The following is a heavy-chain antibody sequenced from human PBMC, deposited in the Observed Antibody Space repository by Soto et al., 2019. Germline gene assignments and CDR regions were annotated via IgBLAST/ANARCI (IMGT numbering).Heavy chain of an antibody. D-gene: IGHD2-15*01. J-gene: IGHJ6*02. CDR2: ISYDGSNK. CDR3: SSWSDYYYYGMDV. V-gene: IGHV3-30*03. Sequence: GSLRLSCAASGFTFSSYGMHWVRQAPGKGLEWVAVISYDGSNKYYADSVKGRFTISRDNSKNTLYLQMNSLRAEDTAVYYCSSWSDYYYYGMDVWGQGTTVTVSS. CDR1: GFTFSSYG.